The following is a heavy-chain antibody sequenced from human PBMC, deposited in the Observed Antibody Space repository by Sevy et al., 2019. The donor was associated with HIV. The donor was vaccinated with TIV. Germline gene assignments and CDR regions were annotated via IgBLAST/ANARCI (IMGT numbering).Heavy chain of an antibody. CDR2: ISYSGNT. CDR3: ARSNPYYDFWSGYMTSGYFDF. CDR1: GDSISSSSYY. J-gene: IGHJ4*02. V-gene: IGHV4-39*01. D-gene: IGHD3-3*01. Sequence: SETLSLTCIVSGDSISSSSYYWGWIRQPPGKGLEWIASISYSGNTYYTPSLKSRTTMSIDTSKNQFFLTLNSVTAPDAAVYYCARSNPYYDFWSGYMTSGYFDFWGPGTLVTVSS.